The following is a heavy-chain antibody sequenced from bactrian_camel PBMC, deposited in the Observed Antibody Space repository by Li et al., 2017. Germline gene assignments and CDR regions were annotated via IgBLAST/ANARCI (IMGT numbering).Heavy chain of an antibody. Sequence: HVQLVESGGGSEQSGGSLRLSCAASGFTSSRGYMNWVRQPPGKGLEWVAGIGSNGMVRGYADSVKGRFTISRDNYKNTLNLQMNNLQSEDTALYYCNRGSQSASIEGQGTQVTVS. CDR2: IGSNGMVR. CDR1: GFTSSRGY. D-gene: IGHD1*01. J-gene: IGHJ4*01. V-gene: IGHV3S6*01.